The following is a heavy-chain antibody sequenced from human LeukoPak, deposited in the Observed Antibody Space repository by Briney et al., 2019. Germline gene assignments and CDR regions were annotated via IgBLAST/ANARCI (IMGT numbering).Heavy chain of an antibody. CDR1: GFTFRSYA. CDR2: VTSGGST. V-gene: IGHV3-23*01. CDR3: ANEGPYSSGYYYFDY. J-gene: IGHJ4*02. D-gene: IGHD3-22*01. Sequence: GGSLRLSCAASGFTFRSYAMSWVRQALGKGLERVSLVTSGGSTYYGDSVKGRFTISRDNSKNTLYLQMNSLRAEDTAVYYCANEGPYSSGYYYFDYWGQGTLVTVSS.